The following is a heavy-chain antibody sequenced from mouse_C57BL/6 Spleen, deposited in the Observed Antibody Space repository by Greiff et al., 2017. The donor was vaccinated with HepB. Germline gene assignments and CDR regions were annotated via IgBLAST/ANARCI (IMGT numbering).Heavy chain of an antibody. CDR2: IDPSDSYT. V-gene: IGHV1-69*01. Sequence: QVQLQQPGAELVMPGASVKLSCKASGYTFTSYWMHWVKQRPGQGLEWIGEIDPSDSYTNYNQKFKGKSTLTVDKSSSTAYMQLSSLTSEDSAVYYCARPDSSGYPKFAYWGQGTLVTVSA. CDR1: GYTFTSYW. J-gene: IGHJ3*01. D-gene: IGHD3-2*02. CDR3: ARPDSSGYPKFAY.